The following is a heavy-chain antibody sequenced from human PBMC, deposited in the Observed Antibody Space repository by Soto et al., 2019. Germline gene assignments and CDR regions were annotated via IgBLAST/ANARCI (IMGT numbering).Heavy chain of an antibody. CDR3: ARDFTEGTPFDY. CDR2: ISSSSSYI. Sequence: GGSMRLSCTAAGFNFSSYSMNWVRQAPGKGLEWVSSISSSSSYIYYADSVKGRFTISRDNAKNSLYLQMNSLRAEDTAVYYCARDFTEGTPFDYWGQGTLVTVSS. V-gene: IGHV3-21*01. D-gene: IGHD1-1*01. J-gene: IGHJ4*02. CDR1: GFNFSSYS.